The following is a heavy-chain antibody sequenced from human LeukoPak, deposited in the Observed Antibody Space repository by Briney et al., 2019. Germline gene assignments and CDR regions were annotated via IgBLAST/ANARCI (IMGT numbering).Heavy chain of an antibody. CDR3: ARDAPSGYDYVNGIRVNY. Sequence: GGSLRLSCAASGFTFSSYSMNWVRQAPRQGLEWVSYISSSSSTRYYADSVKGRCTISRDNAKNSLYLQMNSLRAEDTAVYYCARDAPSGYDYVNGIRVNYWGQGTLVTVSS. V-gene: IGHV3-48*01. D-gene: IGHD5-12*01. CDR2: ISSSSSTR. J-gene: IGHJ4*02. CDR1: GFTFSSYS.